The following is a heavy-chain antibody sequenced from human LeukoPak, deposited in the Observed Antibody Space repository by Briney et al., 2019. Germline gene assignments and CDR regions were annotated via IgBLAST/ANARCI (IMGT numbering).Heavy chain of an antibody. J-gene: IGHJ6*02. CDR1: GFTFSSYN. D-gene: IGHD3-10*01. CDR2: ISSSSTYI. V-gene: IGHV3-21*01. Sequence: GGSLRLSCAASGFTFSSYNMNWVRQAPGKGLEWVSFISSSSTYIYNADSVKGRFTISRDSAKNSLYLQMNSLRVEDTAVYYCARVLLWFGEALDYGMDVWGQGTTVTVSS. CDR3: ARVLLWFGEALDYGMDV.